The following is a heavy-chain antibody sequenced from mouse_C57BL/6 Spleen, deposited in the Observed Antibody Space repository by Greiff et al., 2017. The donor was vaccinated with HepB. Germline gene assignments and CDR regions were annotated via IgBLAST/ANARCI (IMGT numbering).Heavy chain of an antibody. CDR3: ARRINDYDDGYYFDY. D-gene: IGHD2-4*01. J-gene: IGHJ2*01. CDR2: INPNNGGT. V-gene: IGHV1-26*01. Sequence: EVQLQQSGPELVKPGASVKISCKASGYTFTDYYMNWVKQSHGKSLEWIGDINPNNGGTSYNQKFKGKATLTVDKSSSTAYMELRSLTSEDSAVYYCARRINDYDDGYYFDYWGQGTTLTVSS. CDR1: GYTFTDYY.